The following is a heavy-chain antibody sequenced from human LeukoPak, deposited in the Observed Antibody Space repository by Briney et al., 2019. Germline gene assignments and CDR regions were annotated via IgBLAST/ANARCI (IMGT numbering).Heavy chain of an antibody. CDR2: ISSSSSYI. CDR1: RFTFSSYS. Sequence: PGGSLRLSCAASRFTFSSYSMNWVRHAPGPGLEWVSSISSSSSYIYYEDSVKGRFATSRDNAKNYLYLQMISLIADDTTAYYCVRERGGRATRMGRGIDYWGQGTLVTVSS. J-gene: IGHJ4*02. CDR3: VRERGGRATRMGRGIDY. D-gene: IGHD3-10*01. V-gene: IGHV3-21*01.